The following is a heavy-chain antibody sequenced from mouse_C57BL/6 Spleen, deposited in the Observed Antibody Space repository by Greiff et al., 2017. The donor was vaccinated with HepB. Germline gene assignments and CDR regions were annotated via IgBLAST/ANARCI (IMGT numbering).Heavy chain of an antibody. CDR2: IDPSDSYT. CDR3: ARLGLRRGAWFAY. V-gene: IGHV1-69*01. D-gene: IGHD2-2*01. Sequence: QVQLQQSGAELVMPGASVKLSCKASGYTFTSYWMHWVKQRPGQGLEWIGEIDPSDSYTNYNQKFKGKSTLTVDKSSSTAYMQLSSLTSEDSAVYYCARLGLRRGAWFAYWGQGTLVTVSA. J-gene: IGHJ3*01. CDR1: GYTFTSYW.